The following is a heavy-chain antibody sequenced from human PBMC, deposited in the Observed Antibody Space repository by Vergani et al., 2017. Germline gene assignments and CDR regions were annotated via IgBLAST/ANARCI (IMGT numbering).Heavy chain of an antibody. D-gene: IGHD3-10*01. V-gene: IGHV1-69*12. CDR1: GGTFSGFG. J-gene: IGHJ2*01. Sequence: QDQVVQSGAELKKPGSSVKVSCRLPGGTFSGFGVNWVRLAPGQGLEWMGGIIPIFGSATYAEKFQGTVSITADDSTNTIYMELSSLRFEDTAMYYCSTGHTRYNYESGTYGHTGFFDVWGRGTQITVSS. CDR3: STGHTRYNYESGTYGHTGFFDV. CDR2: IIPIFGSA.